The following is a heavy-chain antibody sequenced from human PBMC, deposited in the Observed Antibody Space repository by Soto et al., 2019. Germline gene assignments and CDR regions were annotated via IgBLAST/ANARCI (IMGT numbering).Heavy chain of an antibody. J-gene: IGHJ6*02. Sequence: QVQLVESGGGVVQPGRSLRLSCAASGFTFSSYAMHWVRQAPGKGLEWVAVISYDGSNKYYADSVKGRFTISRDNSKNMLYLQMNSLRAEDTAVYYCARVASFYCSGGSCYPTYGMDVWGQGTTVTVSS. CDR2: ISYDGSNK. V-gene: IGHV3-30-3*01. CDR1: GFTFSSYA. D-gene: IGHD2-15*01. CDR3: ARVASFYCSGGSCYPTYGMDV.